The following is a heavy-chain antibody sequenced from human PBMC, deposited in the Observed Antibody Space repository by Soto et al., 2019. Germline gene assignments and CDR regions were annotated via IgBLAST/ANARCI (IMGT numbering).Heavy chain of an antibody. CDR2: MYYSGST. CDR1: GGSISSYY. V-gene: IGHV4-59*12. CDR3: ARANRPITMTYLNWFDP. J-gene: IGHJ5*02. Sequence: SETLSLTCTVSGGSISSYYWTWIRQPPGKGLEWIGYMYYSGSTNYNPSLKSRVTISVDTSKNRFSLNLNSVTAADTAVYYCARANRPITMTYLNWFDPRAQGTLVTVSS. D-gene: IGHD3-22*01.